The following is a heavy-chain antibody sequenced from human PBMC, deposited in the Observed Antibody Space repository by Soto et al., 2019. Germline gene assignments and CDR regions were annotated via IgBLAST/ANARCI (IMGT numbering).Heavy chain of an antibody. CDR3: ARASGSYYYGMDV. CDR2: IYHSGST. V-gene: IGHV4-4*02. CDR1: GGSISSSNC. Sequence: SETLSLTCAVSGGSISSSNCWSWVRQPPGKGLEWIGEIYHSGSTNFNPSLKSRVTISVDKSKNQFSLKLNSVTAADTAVYYCARASGSYYYGMDVWGQGTTVTVSS. J-gene: IGHJ6*02.